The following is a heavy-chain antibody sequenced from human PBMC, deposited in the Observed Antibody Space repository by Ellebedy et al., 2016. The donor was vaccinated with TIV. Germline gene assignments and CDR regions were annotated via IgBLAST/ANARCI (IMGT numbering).Heavy chain of an antibody. CDR3: ARGLQYYDSGSDFTGGYMDV. J-gene: IGHJ6*03. CDR1: GYTFNSYD. D-gene: IGHD3-10*01. Sequence: AASVKVSCKASGYTFNSYDINWVRQATGQGLEWMAWMNPNNGNTGYAQKFQDRVTMTRDTSISTDYMELRGLTSEDTAVYFCARGLQYYDSGSDFTGGYMDVWGKGTTVTVSS. CDR2: MNPNNGNT. V-gene: IGHV1-8*01.